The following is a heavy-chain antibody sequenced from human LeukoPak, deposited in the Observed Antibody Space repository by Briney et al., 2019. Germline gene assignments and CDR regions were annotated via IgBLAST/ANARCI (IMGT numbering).Heavy chain of an antibody. D-gene: IGHD1-26*01. J-gene: IGHJ6*02. CDR2: IRTNPNGATV. CDR3: VRNSGTYRGYGLDV. CDR1: GFPFRDHA. V-gene: IGHV3-49*04. Sequence: PGGSLRLSCTASGFPFRDHAMSWVRQAPGKGLEWVGFIRTNPNGATVEYAASVKARFTISRDDSKNIAYLEMNSLKTEDTAVYYCVRNSGTYRGYGLDVWGQGTTVTVS.